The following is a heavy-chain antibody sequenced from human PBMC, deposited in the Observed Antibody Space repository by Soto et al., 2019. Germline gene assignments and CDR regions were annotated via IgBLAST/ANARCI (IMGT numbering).Heavy chain of an antibody. J-gene: IGHJ6*02. D-gene: IGHD6-19*01. CDR2: ISYDGSNK. V-gene: IGHV3-30*03. Sequence: QVQLVESGGGVVQPGRSLRLSCAASGFTFSSYGMHWVRQAPGKGLEWVAVISYDGSNKYYADSVKGRFTISRDNSKNTLYRQMNSLRAEDTAVYYCATVSGWYPGELGYYGMDVWGQGTTVTVSS. CDR3: ATVSGWYPGELGYYGMDV. CDR1: GFTFSSYG.